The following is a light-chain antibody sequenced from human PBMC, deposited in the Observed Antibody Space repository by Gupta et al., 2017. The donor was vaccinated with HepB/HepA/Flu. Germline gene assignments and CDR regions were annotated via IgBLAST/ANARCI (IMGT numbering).Light chain of an antibody. V-gene: IGKV3-15*01. J-gene: IGKJ4*01. CDR2: GAS. Sequence: DIVMTQSPATLSVSPGERATLSCRASQSVSSNLAWYQQKPGQAPRLLIYGASTRATGIPARFSGSGCGTEFTLKISSRQSEDFAVYYCQQYNKWPPLTFGGGTKVEIK. CDR3: QQYNKWPPLT. CDR1: QSVSSN.